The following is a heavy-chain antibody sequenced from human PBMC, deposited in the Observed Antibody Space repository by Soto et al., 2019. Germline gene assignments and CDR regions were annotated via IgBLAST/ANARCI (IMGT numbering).Heavy chain of an antibody. D-gene: IGHD2-15*01. CDR1: GYSFTSYW. V-gene: IGHV5-51*01. J-gene: IGHJ4*02. CDR3: AITSSDCSGGSCHTAIFDY. Sequence: ASVKVSCKASGYSFTSYWIGWVRQMPGKGLEWMGIIYPGDSDTRYSPSFQGQVTISADKSISTAYLQWSSLKASDTAMYYCAITSSDCSGGSCHTAIFDYWGQGTLVTVSS. CDR2: IYPGDSDT.